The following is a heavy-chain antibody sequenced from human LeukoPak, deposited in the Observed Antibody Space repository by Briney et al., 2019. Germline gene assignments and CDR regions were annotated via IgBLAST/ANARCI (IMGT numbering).Heavy chain of an antibody. V-gene: IGHV1-69*06. CDR1: GGTFSSYA. Sequence: SVKVSCKASGGTFSSYAISWVRQAPGQGPEWIGGIIPISGTAKYAQKLQGSVMISADMSTGTAYMELSSLSSEDTAVYYCAGSYNTYYAQDYWGQGALVTVSS. CDR2: IIPISGTA. D-gene: IGHD1-14*01. CDR3: AGSYNTYYAQDY. J-gene: IGHJ4*02.